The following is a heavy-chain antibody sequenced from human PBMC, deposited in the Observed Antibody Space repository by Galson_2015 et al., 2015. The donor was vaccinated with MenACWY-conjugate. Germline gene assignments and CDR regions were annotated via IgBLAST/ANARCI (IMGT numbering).Heavy chain of an antibody. CDR2: ISAYNGNT. CDR3: ARDGRHLHDYVWGSYRPIDY. V-gene: IGHV1-18*01. J-gene: IGHJ4*02. Sequence: SVKVSCKASGYTFTSYGISWVRQAPGQGLEWMGWISAYNGNTNYAQKLQGRVTMTTDTSTSTAYMELRSLRSDDTAVYYCARDGRHLHDYVWGSYRPIDYWGQGTLVTVSS. CDR1: GYTFTSYG. D-gene: IGHD3-16*02.